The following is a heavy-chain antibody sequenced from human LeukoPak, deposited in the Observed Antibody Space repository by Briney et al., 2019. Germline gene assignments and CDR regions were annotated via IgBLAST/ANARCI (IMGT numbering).Heavy chain of an antibody. Sequence: ASVKASCKVSGYTLTELSMHWVRQAPGKGLEWMGGFDPEDGETIYAQKFQGRVTMTEDTSTDTAYMELSSLRSEDTAVYYCATEPPYSSSWYRFPLRNWGQGTLVTVSS. CDR2: FDPEDGET. CDR3: ATEPPYSSSWYRFPLRN. J-gene: IGHJ4*02. D-gene: IGHD6-13*01. V-gene: IGHV1-24*01. CDR1: GYTLTELS.